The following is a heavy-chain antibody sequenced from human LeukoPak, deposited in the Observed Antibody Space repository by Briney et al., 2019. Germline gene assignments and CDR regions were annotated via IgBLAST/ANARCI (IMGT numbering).Heavy chain of an antibody. D-gene: IGHD3-22*01. CDR3: ARDPPYYDSSGYYHDY. CDR2: IKEDGSEK. Sequence: GGSLRLSCAASGFTFKTYWMHWVRQAPGKGLEWVANIKEDGSEKYYVGSVKGRFTISRDNADNSLYLQMNSLRAEDTAVYYCARDPPYYDSSGYYHDYWGQGTLVTVSS. J-gene: IGHJ4*02. V-gene: IGHV3-7*01. CDR1: GFTFKTYW.